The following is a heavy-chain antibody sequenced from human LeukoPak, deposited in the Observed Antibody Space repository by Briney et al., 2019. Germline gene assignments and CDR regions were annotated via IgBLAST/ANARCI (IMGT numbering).Heavy chain of an antibody. CDR3: ARDPIRITMIVVPRWAFDI. Sequence: SETLSLTCTVSAGSISSYYWSWIRQPPGKGLEWIGYIYYSGSTNYNPSLKSRVTISIDTSKNQFSLKLSSVTAADTAVYYCARDPIRITMIVVPRWAFDIWGQGTMVTVSS. J-gene: IGHJ3*02. CDR2: IYYSGST. D-gene: IGHD3-22*01. V-gene: IGHV4-59*01. CDR1: AGSISSYY.